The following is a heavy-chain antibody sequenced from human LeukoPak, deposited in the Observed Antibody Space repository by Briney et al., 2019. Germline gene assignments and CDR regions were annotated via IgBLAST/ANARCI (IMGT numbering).Heavy chain of an antibody. CDR1: GFTFSDYY. V-gene: IGHV4-34*08. CDR2: INHSGST. J-gene: IGHJ6*02. CDR3: AIKVIRYFDYGMDV. D-gene: IGHD3-9*01. Sequence: KPGGSLRLSCAASGFTFSDYYMSWIRQPPGKGLEWIGEINHSGSTNYNPSLKSRVTISVDTSKNQFSLKLSSVTAADTAVYYCAIKVIRYFDYGMDVWGQGTTVTVSS.